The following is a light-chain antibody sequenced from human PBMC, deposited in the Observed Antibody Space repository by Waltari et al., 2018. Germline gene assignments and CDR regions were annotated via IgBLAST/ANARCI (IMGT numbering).Light chain of an antibody. CDR3: HQYYSTLHT. CDR2: SAS. CDR1: QSILYSANNRNS. V-gene: IGKV4-1*01. Sequence: DILMTQSPESLAVSLGERATVNCKSSQSILYSANNRNSLAWYQQKPGQPPKLLIYSASTRASGVPDRVSGSGSGTDFTLTISSLQAEDVAVYFCHQYYSTLHTFGQGTKLEIK. J-gene: IGKJ2*01.